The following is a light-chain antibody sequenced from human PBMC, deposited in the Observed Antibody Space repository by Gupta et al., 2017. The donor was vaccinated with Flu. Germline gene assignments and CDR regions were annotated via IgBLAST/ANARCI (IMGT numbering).Light chain of an antibody. V-gene: IGLV2-23*01. CDR1: SSDVGSYNL. CDR2: EGS. Sequence: ALTQPASVTGSPGQSITISCTGPSSDVGSYNLVSCYQQHPAKAPKLMIYEGSKRPDGVSIRFSVSKSGNTASLTISGLEAEDEADYYDYSYAGSSTLVFGGGTKLTVL. J-gene: IGLJ3*02. CDR3: YSYAGSSTLV.